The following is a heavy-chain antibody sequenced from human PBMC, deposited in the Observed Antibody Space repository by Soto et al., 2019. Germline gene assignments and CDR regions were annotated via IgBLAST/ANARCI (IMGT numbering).Heavy chain of an antibody. CDR3: ARENYGGNPFDY. D-gene: IGHD4-17*01. V-gene: IGHV4-31*03. CDR2: IYYSGST. CDR1: GGSISSGGYY. Sequence: SETLSLTCTVSGGSISSGGYYWSWIRQHPGKGVEWIGYIYYSGSTYYNPSLKSRVTISVDTSKNQFSLKLSSVTAADTAVYYCARENYGGNPFDYWGRGTLVTVSS. J-gene: IGHJ4*02.